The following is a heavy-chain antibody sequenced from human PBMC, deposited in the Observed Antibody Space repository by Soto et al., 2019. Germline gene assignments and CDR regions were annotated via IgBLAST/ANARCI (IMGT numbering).Heavy chain of an antibody. CDR2: MHYTGFS. CDR1: GDSLTSHY. J-gene: IGHJ6*02. Sequence: PSETLSLTCSFSGDSLTSHYLTWIRQSPEKGLEWIGSMHYTGFSHYNPSLKSRLTISLDRSKNQLTLQLTSVTVEDTAVYDCASLYGSWSYSPPYYFYGMDGWGQGTTVTVSS. CDR3: ASLYGSWSYSPPYYFYGMDG. V-gene: IGHV4-59*11. D-gene: IGHD3-10*01.